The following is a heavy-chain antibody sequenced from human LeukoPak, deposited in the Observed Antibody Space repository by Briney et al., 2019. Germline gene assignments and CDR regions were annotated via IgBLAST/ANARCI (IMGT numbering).Heavy chain of an antibody. D-gene: IGHD3-22*01. CDR1: GASISSGGYY. Sequence: SETLSLTCTVSGASISSGGYYWSWIPQPPGEGLDWIGDIYHAGSTYYKPSLKSRVTISVDRSKNQFSLKLSSVTATDTAVYYCARGADSSGYYYLFDYWGQGTLVTVSS. CDR3: ARGADSSGYYYLFDY. J-gene: IGHJ4*02. V-gene: IGHV4-30-2*01. CDR2: IYHAGST.